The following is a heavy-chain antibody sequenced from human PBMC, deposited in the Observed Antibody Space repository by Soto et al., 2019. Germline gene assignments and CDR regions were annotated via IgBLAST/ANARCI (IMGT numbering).Heavy chain of an antibody. CDR3: ARGEYSSSSNWFDP. Sequence: GGSLRLSCAASGFTFSSYGMHWVRQAPGKGLEWVAVIWYDGSNKYYADSVKGRFTISRDNSKNTLYLQMNSLRAEDTAVYYCARGEYSSSSNWFDPWGQGTLVTVSS. CDR1: GFTFSSYG. J-gene: IGHJ5*02. D-gene: IGHD6-6*01. V-gene: IGHV3-33*01. CDR2: IWYDGSNK.